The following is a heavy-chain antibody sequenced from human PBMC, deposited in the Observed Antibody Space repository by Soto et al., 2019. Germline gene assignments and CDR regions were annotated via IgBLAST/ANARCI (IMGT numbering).Heavy chain of an antibody. CDR1: GGTFSSYA. Sequence: QVQLVQSGAEVKKPGSSVKVSCKASGGTFSSYAISWVRQAPGQGLEWMGGIIPIFGTANYAQKFQGRVTITADESTSTAYMELSSLRSEDTAVYYCASDANGYSGYDYAYYFDYWGQGTLVTVSS. CDR2: IIPIFGTA. J-gene: IGHJ4*02. CDR3: ASDANGYSGYDYAYYFDY. V-gene: IGHV1-69*01. D-gene: IGHD5-12*01.